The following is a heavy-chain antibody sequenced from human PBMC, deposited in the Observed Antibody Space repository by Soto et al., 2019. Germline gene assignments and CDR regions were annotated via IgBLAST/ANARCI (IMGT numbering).Heavy chain of an antibody. D-gene: IGHD3-10*01. CDR1: GFTFTNYW. CDR2: IKQDGSEK. Sequence: ESGGGLVQPGGSLRLSCAASGFTFTNYWMSWVRQAPGKGLEWVANIKQDGSEKYYMDSVKGRFTISRDNTMNSLFLQMNSLRAEDTAVYYCFASGSYFNSDQWGQGTLVTVSS. V-gene: IGHV3-7*01. CDR3: FASGSYFNSDQ. J-gene: IGHJ4*02.